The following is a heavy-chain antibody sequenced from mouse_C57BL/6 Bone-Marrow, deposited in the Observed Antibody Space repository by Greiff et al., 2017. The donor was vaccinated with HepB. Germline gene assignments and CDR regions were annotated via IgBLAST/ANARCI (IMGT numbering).Heavy chain of an antibody. J-gene: IGHJ2*01. CDR1: GYTFTSYT. Sequence: VQLVESGAELARPGASVKMSCKASGYTFTSYTMHWVKQRPGQGLEWIGYINPSSGYTKYNQKFKDKATLTADKSSSTAYMQLSSLTSEVSAVYYCARWAYGNPFGYWGQGTALTFSS. CDR3: ARWAYGNPFGY. CDR2: INPSSGYT. V-gene: IGHV1-4*01. D-gene: IGHD2-1*01.